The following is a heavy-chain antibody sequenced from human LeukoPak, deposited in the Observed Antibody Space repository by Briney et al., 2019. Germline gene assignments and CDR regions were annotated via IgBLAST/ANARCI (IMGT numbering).Heavy chain of an antibody. Sequence: SETLFLTCTVSGGSISSSSYYWSWIRQPAGKGLEWIGRIYTSGSTNYNPSLKSRVTISVDTSKNQFSLKLSSVTAADTAVYYCAREVSYYDFWSGFYYMDVWGKGTTVTVSS. V-gene: IGHV4-61*02. D-gene: IGHD3-3*01. CDR3: AREVSYYDFWSGFYYMDV. CDR2: IYTSGST. J-gene: IGHJ6*03. CDR1: GGSISSSSYY.